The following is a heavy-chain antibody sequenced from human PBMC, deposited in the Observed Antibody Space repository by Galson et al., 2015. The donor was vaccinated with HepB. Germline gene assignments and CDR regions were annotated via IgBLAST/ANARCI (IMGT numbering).Heavy chain of an antibody. CDR3: ARDPHYDFWSGPGFDP. CDR2: IWYDGSNK. D-gene: IGHD3-3*01. Sequence: SLRLSCAASGFTFSSYGMHWVRQAPGKGLEWVAVIWYDGSNKYYADSVKGRFTISRDNSKNTLYLQMNSLRAEDTAVYYCARDPHYDFWSGPGFDPWGQGTLVTVSS. V-gene: IGHV3-33*01. CDR1: GFTFSSYG. J-gene: IGHJ5*02.